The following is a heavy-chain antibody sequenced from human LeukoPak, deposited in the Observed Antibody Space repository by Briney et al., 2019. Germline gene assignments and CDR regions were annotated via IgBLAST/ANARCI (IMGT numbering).Heavy chain of an antibody. J-gene: IGHJ4*02. CDR1: GFTSSTYS. Sequence: GGSLRLSCAASGFTSSTYSLNWVRQAPGKGLEWVSSISISGTYIYYADSVKGRFTISRDNAKNSLYLQMNSLRAEDTAVYYCARDFGSGSLDCWGQGTLVTVSS. V-gene: IGHV3-21*01. D-gene: IGHD3-10*01. CDR3: ARDFGSGSLDC. CDR2: ISISGTYI.